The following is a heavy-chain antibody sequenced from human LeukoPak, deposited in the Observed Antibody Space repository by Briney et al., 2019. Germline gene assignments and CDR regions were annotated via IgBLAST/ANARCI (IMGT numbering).Heavy chain of an antibody. V-gene: IGHV3-53*01. Sequence: GGSLRLSCAASGFTVSTNYVGWVRQAPGKGLEWVSVIYSDGGTYYADSVKGRFTISRDNSKNTLYLQMNNLRAEDTAVYYCARDLPAGYYDSSPYFDYWGQGTLVTVSS. J-gene: IGHJ4*02. CDR1: GFTVSTNY. CDR3: ARDLPAGYYDSSPYFDY. CDR2: IYSDGGT. D-gene: IGHD3-22*01.